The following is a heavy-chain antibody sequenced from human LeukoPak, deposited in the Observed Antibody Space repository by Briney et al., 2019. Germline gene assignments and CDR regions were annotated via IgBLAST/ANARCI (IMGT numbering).Heavy chain of an antibody. CDR1: GFTFSDYY. Sequence: GGSLRLSCAASGFTFSDYYMSWIRQAPGKGLEWVSYISSSGSTIYYADSVKGRFTISRDNSKNTLYLQMNSLRAEDTAVYYCARDLRITMIVVATDAFDIWGQGTMVTVSS. J-gene: IGHJ3*02. V-gene: IGHV3-11*04. CDR3: ARDLRITMIVVATDAFDI. CDR2: ISSSGSTI. D-gene: IGHD3-22*01.